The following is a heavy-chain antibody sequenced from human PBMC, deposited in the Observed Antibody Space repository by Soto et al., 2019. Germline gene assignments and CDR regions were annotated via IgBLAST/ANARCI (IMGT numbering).Heavy chain of an antibody. CDR2: IKQDGNEK. J-gene: IGHJ4*02. V-gene: IGHV3-7*05. CDR1: GFTFSTYW. CDR3: ARVKSLAFEY. Sequence: EVQLVESGGGLVQPGGPLRLSCAASGFTFSTYWMSWFRQAPGKGLEWVANIKQDGNEKYYVDSVKGRFTISRDNAKISLFLQMNSLRAEDTAVHYCARVKSLAFEYWGQRTLVSVSS.